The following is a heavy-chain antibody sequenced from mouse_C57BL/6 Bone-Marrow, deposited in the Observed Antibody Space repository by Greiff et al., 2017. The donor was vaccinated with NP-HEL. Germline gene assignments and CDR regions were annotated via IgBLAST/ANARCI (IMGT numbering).Heavy chain of an antibody. J-gene: IGHJ1*03. V-gene: IGHV1-81*01. CDR2: IYPRSGNT. CDR3: ARGYYGSSYYWYFDV. D-gene: IGHD1-1*01. Sequence: VQLQQSGAELARPGASVKLSCKASGYTFTSYGIRWVKQRPGQGLEWIGEIYPRSGNTYYNEKFKGKATLTADKSSSTAYMELRSLTSEDSAVYFCARGYYGSSYYWYFDVWGTGTTVTVSS. CDR1: GYTFTSYG.